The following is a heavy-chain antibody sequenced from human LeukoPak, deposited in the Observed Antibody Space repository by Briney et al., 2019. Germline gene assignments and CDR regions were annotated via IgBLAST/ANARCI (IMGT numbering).Heavy chain of an antibody. CDR1: GLTFSTHW. Sequence: GGSLRLSCEASGLTFSTHWMTWVRQAPGKGLEWVSTISGIDSSTYYADSVRGRFTISRDNSKNTVFLQMNSLRVEDTAIYYCAKDQDVYSGSQSWGQGTLVTVSS. D-gene: IGHD1-26*01. V-gene: IGHV3-23*01. CDR3: AKDQDVYSGSQS. J-gene: IGHJ4*02. CDR2: ISGIDSST.